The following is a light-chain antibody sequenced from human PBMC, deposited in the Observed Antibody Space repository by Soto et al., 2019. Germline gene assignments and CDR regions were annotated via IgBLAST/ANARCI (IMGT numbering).Light chain of an antibody. CDR3: QQPWT. Sequence: DIQMTQSPSTLSASVGDRVTITCRASQSISSWLAWYQQKPGKAPKLLIYDASSLESGVPSRFSGSGSGTAFTLTLTSLQPDDFATYYCQQPWTFGQGTKVEIK. CDR2: DAS. J-gene: IGKJ1*01. V-gene: IGKV1-5*01. CDR1: QSISSW.